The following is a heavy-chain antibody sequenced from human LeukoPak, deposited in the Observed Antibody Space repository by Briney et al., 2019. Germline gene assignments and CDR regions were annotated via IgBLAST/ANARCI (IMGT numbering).Heavy chain of an antibody. V-gene: IGHV3-33*01. CDR2: IWYDGSNK. CDR1: GFTFSSYG. D-gene: IGHD2-2*01. J-gene: IGHJ4*02. CDR3: ARGRLRGSTSDYFDY. Sequence: GGSLRLSCAASGFTFSSYGMHWVRQAPGKGLEGVGVIWYDGSNKYYADSVKGRFTISRDNSKNTLYLQMNSLRAEDTAVYYCARGRLRGSTSDYFDYWGQGTLVTVSS.